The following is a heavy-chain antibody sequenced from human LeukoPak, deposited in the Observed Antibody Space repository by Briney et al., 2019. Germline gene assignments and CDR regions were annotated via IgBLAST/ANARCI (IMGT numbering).Heavy chain of an antibody. CDR3: ARGRVLRYFDWLSTDFDY. J-gene: IGHJ4*02. Sequence: GGSLRLSCAASGFTFSSYAMHWVRQAPGKGLEYVSAISSNGGSTYYANSVKGRFTISRGNSKNTLYLQMGSLRAEDMAVYYCARGRVLRYFDWLSTDFDYWGQGTLVTVSS. D-gene: IGHD3-9*01. V-gene: IGHV3-64*01. CDR2: ISSNGGST. CDR1: GFTFSSYA.